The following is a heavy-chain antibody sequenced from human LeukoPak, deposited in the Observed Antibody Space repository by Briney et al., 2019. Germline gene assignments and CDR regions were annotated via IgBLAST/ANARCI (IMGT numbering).Heavy chain of an antibody. CDR1: GFTVSSYA. V-gene: IGHV3-23*01. CDR2: ISGSGGST. J-gene: IGHJ3*02. D-gene: IGHD5-18*01. Sequence: GGSLRLSCAASGFTVSSYAMSWVRQAPGKGLEWVSGISGSGGSTYYADSVKRRFTISRDNSKNTLYLQMNSLRAEDTAVYYCAKTLRNTAMAYDAFDIWGQGTMVTVSS. CDR3: AKTLRNTAMAYDAFDI.